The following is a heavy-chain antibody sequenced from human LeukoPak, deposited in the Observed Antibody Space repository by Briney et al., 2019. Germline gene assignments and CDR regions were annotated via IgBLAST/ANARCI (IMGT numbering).Heavy chain of an antibody. V-gene: IGHV1-2*02. CDR1: GYTFTGYY. CDR2: INPNSGGT. Sequence: GASVKVSCKASGYTFTGYYMHWVRQAPGQGLEWMGWINPNSGGTNYAQKFQGRVTMTRDTSISTAYMELSRLRSDDTAVYYCARVLVPWMATANPPDYWGQGTLVTVSS. D-gene: IGHD5-24*01. CDR3: ARVLVPWMATANPPDY. J-gene: IGHJ4*02.